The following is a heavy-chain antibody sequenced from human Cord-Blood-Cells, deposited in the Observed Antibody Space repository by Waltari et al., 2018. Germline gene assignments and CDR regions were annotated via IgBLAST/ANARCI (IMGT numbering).Heavy chain of an antibody. V-gene: IGHV3-30-3*01. D-gene: IGHD4-17*01. CDR1: GFTFSSYA. Sequence: QVQLVESGGGVVQPGRSLRLSCAASGFTFSSYAMHWVRQATGKGLEWVAVISYDGSNKYYADSVKGRFTISRDNSKNTLYLQMNSLRAEDTAVYYCARDVTTVTFDYWGQGTLVTVSS. CDR3: ARDVTTVTFDY. CDR2: ISYDGSNK. J-gene: IGHJ4*02.